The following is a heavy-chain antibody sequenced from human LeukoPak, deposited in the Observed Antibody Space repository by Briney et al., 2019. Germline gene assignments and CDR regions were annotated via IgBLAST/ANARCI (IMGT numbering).Heavy chain of an antibody. Sequence: SETLSLTCAVYGGSFSGYYWSWIRQPPGKGLEWIGGINHSGSTNYNPSLKSRVTISVDTSKNQFSLKLSSVTAADTAVYYCARAPLLSFWSGPIHWGQGTLVTVSS. D-gene: IGHD3-3*01. CDR1: GGSFSGYY. V-gene: IGHV4-34*01. J-gene: IGHJ4*02. CDR2: INHSGST. CDR3: ARAPLLSFWSGPIH.